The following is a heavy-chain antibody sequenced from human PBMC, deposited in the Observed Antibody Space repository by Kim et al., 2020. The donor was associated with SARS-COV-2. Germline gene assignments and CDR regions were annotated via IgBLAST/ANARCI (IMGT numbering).Heavy chain of an antibody. CDR2: ITSDGNST. Sequence: GGSLRLSCAASGFTFSSYWMHWVRQAPGKGLVWVSRITSDGNSTSSADSVKGRFTISRDNAKNTLFLQMNSLRAEDTAVYYCARGLPAVVDYWGQGTLVTVSS. CDR3: ARGLPAVVDY. CDR1: GFTFSSYW. D-gene: IGHD2-2*01. J-gene: IGHJ4*02. V-gene: IGHV3-74*01.